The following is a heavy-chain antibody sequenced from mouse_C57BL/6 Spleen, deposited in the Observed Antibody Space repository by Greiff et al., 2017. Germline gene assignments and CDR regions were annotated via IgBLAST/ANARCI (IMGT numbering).Heavy chain of an antibody. Sequence: EVKLMESGEGLVKPGGSLKLSCAASGFTFSSYAMSWVRQTPEKRLEWVAYISSGGDYIYYADTVKGRFTISRDNARNTLYLQMSSLKSEDTAMYYCTRDIGYDGDYFDYWGQGTTLTVSS. CDR1: GFTFSSYA. CDR3: TRDIGYDGDYFDY. V-gene: IGHV5-9-1*02. CDR2: ISSGGDYI. D-gene: IGHD2-2*01. J-gene: IGHJ2*01.